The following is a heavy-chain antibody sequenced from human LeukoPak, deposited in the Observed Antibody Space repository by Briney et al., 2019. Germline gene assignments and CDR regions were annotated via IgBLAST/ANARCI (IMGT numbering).Heavy chain of an antibody. CDR3: ARCSGYGMDV. D-gene: IGHD3-10*02. J-gene: IGHJ6*02. CDR2: MSFDGSHI. Sequence: PGGSLRLSCAASGFTFGSYAMHWVRQAPGKGLEWVAVMSFDGSHIYYADSVKGRFTISRDNSKNTLYLQMNSLRTEDTAVYYCARCSGYGMDVWGQGTTVTVS. CDR1: GFTFGSYA. V-gene: IGHV3-30-3*01.